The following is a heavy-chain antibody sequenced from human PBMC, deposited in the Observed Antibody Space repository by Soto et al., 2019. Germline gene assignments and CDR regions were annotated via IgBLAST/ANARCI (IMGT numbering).Heavy chain of an antibody. CDR1: GGSFSGYY. V-gene: IGHV4-34*01. CDR3: ARGGGNVGRENDY. CDR2: INHSGST. Sequence: QVQLQQWGAGLLKPSETLSLTCAVYGGSFSGYYWSWIRQPPGKGLEGIGEINHSGSTNYNPSLKRRVXXSXDKXKNQFSLKLSSVTGADTAVYYCARGGGNVGRENDYWGQGPLVTVSS. J-gene: IGHJ4*02. D-gene: IGHD1-26*01.